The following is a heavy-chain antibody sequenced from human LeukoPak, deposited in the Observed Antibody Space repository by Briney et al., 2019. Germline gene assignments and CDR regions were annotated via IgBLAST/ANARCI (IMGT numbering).Heavy chain of an antibody. CDR1: GFTFSDYY. V-gene: IGHV3-30*02. CDR2: IYPDGNNK. J-gene: IGHJ5*02. Sequence: GGSLRLSCAASGFTFSDYYMSWIRQAPGKGLEWVACIYPDGNNKDYADSVKGRFIISRDNSKNTLFLQMNSLRPEDTAVYYCAKDWSGDYNWSDPWGQGTLVIVSS. D-gene: IGHD3-3*01. CDR3: AKDWSGDYNWSDP.